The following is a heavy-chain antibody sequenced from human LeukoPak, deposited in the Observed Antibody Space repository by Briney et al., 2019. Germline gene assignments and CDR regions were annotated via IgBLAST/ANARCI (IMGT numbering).Heavy chain of an antibody. CDR1: GYTFTDHY. Sequence: GASVKVSRKVSGYTFTDHYMHWVQQAPGKGLQWMGLVDPEDGETIYAEKFQGRVTITADTSTDTAYMELSSLRSEDTAVYYCATVPAAGNKAFDIWGQGTMVTVSS. CDR2: VDPEDGET. D-gene: IGHD6-13*01. V-gene: IGHV1-69-2*01. J-gene: IGHJ3*02. CDR3: ATVPAAGNKAFDI.